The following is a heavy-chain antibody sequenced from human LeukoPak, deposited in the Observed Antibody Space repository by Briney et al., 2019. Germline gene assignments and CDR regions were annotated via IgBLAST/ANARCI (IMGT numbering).Heavy chain of an antibody. CDR3: ASSTDYVWFDP. Sequence: SQTLSLTCAVSGDSVSSNSAAWNWVSQSPSRGLEWLGRTYYRSMWYTHYAVSVKSRITINPDTSKNQFSLQLNSVTPEDTAVYYCASSTDYVWFDPWGQGTLVIVSS. CDR2: TYYRSMWYT. V-gene: IGHV6-1*01. J-gene: IGHJ5*02. CDR1: GDSVSSNSAA. D-gene: IGHD3-10*02.